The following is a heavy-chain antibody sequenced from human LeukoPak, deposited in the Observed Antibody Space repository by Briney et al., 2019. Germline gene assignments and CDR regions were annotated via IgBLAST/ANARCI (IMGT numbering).Heavy chain of an antibody. CDR2: IIPILGIA. CDR3: ARDSATTSDY. CDR1: GGTFSSYA. Sequence: VASVKVSCKASGGTFSSYAISWLRQAPGQGLEWMGRIIPILGIANYAQKFQGRVTITADKSTSTAYMELSSLRSEDTAVYYCARDSATTSDYWGQGTLVTVSS. D-gene: IGHD4-17*01. V-gene: IGHV1-69*04. J-gene: IGHJ4*02.